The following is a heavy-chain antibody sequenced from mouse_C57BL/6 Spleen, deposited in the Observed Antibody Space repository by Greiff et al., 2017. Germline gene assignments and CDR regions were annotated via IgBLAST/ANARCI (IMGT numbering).Heavy chain of an antibody. CDR3: ARWFITTLQGYFDV. D-gene: IGHD1-1*01. J-gene: IGHJ1*03. Sequence: QVQLKQPGAELVMPGASVKLSCKASGYTFTSYWMHWVKQRPGQGLEWIGEIDPSDSYTNYNQKFKGQSTLTVDKSSSTAYMQLSSLTSEDSAVYNCARWFITTLQGYFDVGGTGTTVTVSS. CDR1: GYTFTSYW. CDR2: IDPSDSYT. V-gene: IGHV1-69*01.